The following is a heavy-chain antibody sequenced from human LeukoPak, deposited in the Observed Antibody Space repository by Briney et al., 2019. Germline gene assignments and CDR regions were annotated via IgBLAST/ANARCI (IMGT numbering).Heavy chain of an antibody. J-gene: IGHJ5*02. CDR3: ARAFCSGDSCASPYYFDP. D-gene: IGHD2-15*01. CDR2: IYPGDSDT. Sequence: GESLKISCKGSGYSFNRYWIGWVRQMPGKGLEWMGIIYPGDSDTRYSPSFQGQVTFSVDKSISTACLQWYSLKASDTAIYYCARAFCSGDSCASPYYFDPWGQGTLVTVSS. CDR1: GYSFNRYW. V-gene: IGHV5-51*01.